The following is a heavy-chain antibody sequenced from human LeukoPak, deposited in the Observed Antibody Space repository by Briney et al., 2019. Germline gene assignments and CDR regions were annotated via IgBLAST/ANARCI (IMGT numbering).Heavy chain of an antibody. CDR1: GGCFSGYY. Sequence: SETLSLTCAVYGGCFSGYYWSWIRQPPGKGLEGIGGINHSGSSNYNPSLKSRVTISVDTSKNQFSLKLSSVTAADTAVYYCARGRGYDILTGYYTLDYWGQGTLVTVSS. V-gene: IGHV4-34*01. CDR2: INHSGSS. J-gene: IGHJ4*02. D-gene: IGHD3-9*01. CDR3: ARGRGYDILTGYYTLDY.